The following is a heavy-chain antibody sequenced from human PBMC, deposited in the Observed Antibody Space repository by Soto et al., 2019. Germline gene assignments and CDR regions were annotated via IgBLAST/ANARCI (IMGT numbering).Heavy chain of an antibody. CDR1: GDTFSNLA. CDR3: ARDEIGVMASLGYSHY. D-gene: IGHD3-10*01. V-gene: IGHV1-69*13. Sequence: SVKVSCKASGDTFSNLAISWVRQAPGQGLEWMGGLIILFGTPNYAQKFQGRLTITADDSTSTAYMELSGLRSEDTAVYFCARDEIGVMASLGYSHYWGQGTRVTVSS. CDR2: LIILFGTP. J-gene: IGHJ4*02.